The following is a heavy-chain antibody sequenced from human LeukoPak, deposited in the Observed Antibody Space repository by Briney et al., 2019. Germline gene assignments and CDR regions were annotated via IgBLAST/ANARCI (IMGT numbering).Heavy chain of an antibody. CDR3: ARGQRRHIDMAPTFDY. V-gene: IGHV3-48*04. D-gene: IGHD5-24*01. CDR2: ISSSGSTI. J-gene: IGHJ4*02. CDR1: GFTFSSYS. Sequence: PGGSLRLSCAASGFTFSSYSMNWVRQAPGKGLEWVSYISSSGSTIYYADSVKGRFTISRDNAKNSLYLQMNSLRAEDTAVYYCARGQRRHIDMAPTFDYWGQGTLVTVSS.